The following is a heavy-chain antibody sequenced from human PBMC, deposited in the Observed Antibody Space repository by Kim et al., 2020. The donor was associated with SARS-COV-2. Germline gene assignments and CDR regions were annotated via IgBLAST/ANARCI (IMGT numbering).Heavy chain of an antibody. CDR3: ARARDTTGDVDAFDI. CDR2: IASSGNAI. Sequence: GGSLRLSCAASGFTFSDYYMTWIRQAPGKGLEWVSYIASSGNAIYHADSVKGRFTISRDNPKKSLYLQMSSLRTEDTAVYYCARARDTTGDVDAFDIWG. V-gene: IGHV3-11*01. J-gene: IGHJ3*02. D-gene: IGHD2-8*02. CDR1: GFTFSDYY.